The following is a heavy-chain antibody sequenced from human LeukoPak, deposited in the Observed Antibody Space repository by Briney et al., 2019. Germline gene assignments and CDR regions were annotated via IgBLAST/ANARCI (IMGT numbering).Heavy chain of an antibody. J-gene: IGHJ4*02. CDR3: ARCPYDSTGYYSVPSHLDY. Sequence: PGGSLRLSCATSGFTFSTYWMTWVRQPPGKGLEWVANIKQDGSAKYYVDSLRGRFSISRDNVKNSLFLQMNSLSAEDTAVYYCARCPYDSTGYYSVPSHLDYWGQGTLVTVSS. CDR2: IKQDGSAK. V-gene: IGHV3-7*01. D-gene: IGHD3-22*01. CDR1: GFTFSTYW.